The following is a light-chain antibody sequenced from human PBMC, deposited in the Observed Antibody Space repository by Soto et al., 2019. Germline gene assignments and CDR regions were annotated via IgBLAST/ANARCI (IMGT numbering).Light chain of an antibody. CDR1: QSVSSY. CDR3: QHRSNRPT. Sequence: EIVLTQSPATLSLSPGERATLSCRASQSVSSYLAWYQQKPGQAPRLLISGASNRATGITARFSGSGSGTDFTLTISSPEHEDVAVYYRQHRSNRPTFGQGTRVEIK. CDR2: GAS. J-gene: IGKJ1*01. V-gene: IGKV3-11*01.